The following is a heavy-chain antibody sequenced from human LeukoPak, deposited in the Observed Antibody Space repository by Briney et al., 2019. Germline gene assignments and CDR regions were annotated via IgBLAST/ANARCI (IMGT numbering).Heavy chain of an antibody. V-gene: IGHV3-53*01. CDR1: GFTVSSNY. Sequence: GGSLRLSCAASGFTVSSNYMSWVRQAPGKGLEWVSVIYSGGSTFYADSVKGRFTISRDNSKNTLYFQMNSLRAEDTAVYYCARVAAGTYFDSWGQGTLVTVSS. CDR3: ARVAAGTYFDS. J-gene: IGHJ4*02. CDR2: IYSGGST. D-gene: IGHD6-19*01.